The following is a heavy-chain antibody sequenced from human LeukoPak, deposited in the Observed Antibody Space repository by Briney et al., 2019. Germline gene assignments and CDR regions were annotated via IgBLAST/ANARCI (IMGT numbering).Heavy chain of an antibody. J-gene: IGHJ4*02. CDR1: GFTFKDYG. Sequence: GGSLRLSCEASGFTFKDYGMHWVRLVPGRGLEWVAFTRYDGSEQFYAASVKGRFIISRDNSNNTLYLQMSTLRSEDTALYYCAKDTYSISLRGYYFDYWGQGTLVTVSS. V-gene: IGHV3-30*02. CDR3: AKDTYSISLRGYYFDY. D-gene: IGHD2-21*01. CDR2: TRYDGSEQ.